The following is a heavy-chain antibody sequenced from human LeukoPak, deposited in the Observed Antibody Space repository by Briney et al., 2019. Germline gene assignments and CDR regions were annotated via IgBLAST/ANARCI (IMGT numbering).Heavy chain of an antibody. J-gene: IGHJ4*02. Sequence: SETLSLTCTVSGGSISSSSYYWGWIRQPPGKGLEWIGSIYYSGSTYYNPSLKSRVTISVDTSKNQFSLKLSSVTAADTAVYYCASFDYGDYVVDYWGQGTLVTVSS. V-gene: IGHV4-39*07. CDR1: GGSISSSSYY. CDR2: IYYSGST. D-gene: IGHD4-17*01. CDR3: ASFDYGDYVVDY.